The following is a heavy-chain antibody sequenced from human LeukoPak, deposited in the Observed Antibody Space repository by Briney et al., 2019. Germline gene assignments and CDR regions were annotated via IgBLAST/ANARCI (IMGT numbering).Heavy chain of an antibody. D-gene: IGHD3-3*01. J-gene: IGHJ4*02. CDR1: GYSFTSYW. CDR2: IYPGDSDT. V-gene: IGHV5-51*01. Sequence: GESLKISCKGSGYSFTSYWIGRVRQMPGKGLEWMGIIYPGDSDTRYSPSFQGQVTISADKSISTAYLQWSSLKASDTAMYYCASVRSGYLYYFDYWGQGTLVTVSS. CDR3: ASVRSGYLYYFDY.